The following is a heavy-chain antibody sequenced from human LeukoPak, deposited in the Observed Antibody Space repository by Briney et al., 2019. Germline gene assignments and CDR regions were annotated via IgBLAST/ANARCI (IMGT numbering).Heavy chain of an antibody. CDR2: INPSGSST. J-gene: IGHJ4*02. V-gene: IGHV1-46*01. CDR1: GYSFTSHY. CDR3: ARGNFYDNKGYSPELRY. D-gene: IGHD3-10*01. Sequence: ASVKVSCKASGYSFTSHYMHWVRQAPGQGLEWLGLINPSGSSTLYAQKFQGRVTMTRDMSTTTDYMELSRLTSDDTAVYYCARGNFYDNKGYSPELRYWGQGTLVTVSS.